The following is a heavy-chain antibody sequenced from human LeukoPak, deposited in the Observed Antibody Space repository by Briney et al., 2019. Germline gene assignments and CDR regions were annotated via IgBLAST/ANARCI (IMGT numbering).Heavy chain of an antibody. CDR1: GYTFTDYY. D-gene: IGHD6-13*01. V-gene: IGHV1-2*06. CDR3: ARQGGDTSSWTPNWFDP. J-gene: IGHJ5*02. CDR2: INPNSGGT. Sequence: ASVKVSCTASGYTFTDYYIHWVRQAPGQGLEWMGRINPNSGGTNYAQKFQGRVTMTWDTSISTTYMELTRLRSDDTAVYYCARQGGDTSSWTPNWFDPWGQGTLVTVSS.